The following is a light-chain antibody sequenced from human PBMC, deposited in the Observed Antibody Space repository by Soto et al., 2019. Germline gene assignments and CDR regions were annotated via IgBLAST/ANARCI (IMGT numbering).Light chain of an antibody. CDR2: AAS. V-gene: IGKV1-39*01. CDR3: QQSYSTPRT. CDR1: QSISSY. J-gene: IGKJ1*01. Sequence: DIEMTQSPFSLSASVGDRVTITCRASQSISSYVNWYQQKPGKAPKLLIYAASSLQSGVPSRFSGSGSGTDFTLTISSLQPEDFATYYCQQSYSTPRTFGQGTKVDIK.